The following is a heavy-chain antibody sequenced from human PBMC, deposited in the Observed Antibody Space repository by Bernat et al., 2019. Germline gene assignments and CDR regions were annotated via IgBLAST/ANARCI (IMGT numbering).Heavy chain of an antibody. CDR2: IYHSGST. CDR1: GGSISSRNW. Sequence: QVQLQESGPGLVKPSGTLSLTCAVSGGSISSRNWWSWVRQPPGKGLEWIGEIYHSGSTNYNPSLKSRVTISVDKSKNQFSLKLSSVTAADTAVYYCARTMGCSSTSCEYYFDYWGQGTLVTVSS. CDR3: ARTMGCSSTSCEYYFDY. D-gene: IGHD2-2*01. J-gene: IGHJ4*02. V-gene: IGHV4-4*02.